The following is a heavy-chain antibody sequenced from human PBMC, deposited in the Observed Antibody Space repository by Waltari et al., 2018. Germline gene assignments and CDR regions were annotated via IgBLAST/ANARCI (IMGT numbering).Heavy chain of an antibody. D-gene: IGHD1-26*01. Sequence: QVQLVESGGGVVQPGRSLRLSCAASGFTFSSYAMHWVRQAPGKGLEWVAVISYDGSNKYYADSVKGRFTISRDNSKNTLYLQMNSLRAEDTAVYYCARDGREVATPQLNYYYYYMDVWGRGTTVTVSS. CDR1: GFTFSSYA. CDR3: ARDGREVATPQLNYYYYYMDV. CDR2: ISYDGSNK. V-gene: IGHV3-30-3*01. J-gene: IGHJ6*03.